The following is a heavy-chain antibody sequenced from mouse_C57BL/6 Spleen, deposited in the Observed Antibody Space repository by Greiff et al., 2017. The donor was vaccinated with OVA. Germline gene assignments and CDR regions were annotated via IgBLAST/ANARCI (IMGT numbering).Heavy chain of an antibody. D-gene: IGHD4-1*01. CDR3: ARLGDFSWFAY. CDR1: GYSFTSYY. V-gene: IGHV1-66*01. Sequence: VQLQQSGPELVKPGASVKISCKASGYSFTSYYIHWVKQRPGQGLEWIGWIYPGSGNTKYNEKFKGKASLTADPSSSTAYMQLSSLTSEDSAVYYCARLGDFSWFAYWGQGTLVTVSA. CDR2: IYPGSGNT. J-gene: IGHJ3*01.